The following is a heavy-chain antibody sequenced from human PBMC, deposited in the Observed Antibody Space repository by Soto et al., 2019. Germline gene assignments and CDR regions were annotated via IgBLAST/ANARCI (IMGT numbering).Heavy chain of an antibody. D-gene: IGHD2-2*01. CDR2: IFAGFGTA. V-gene: IGHV1-69*12. CDR3: AVGTSAAATWSSHGMDV. J-gene: IGHJ6*02. CDR1: GDTFSRYS. Sequence: QVQLVQSGAEVKKPGSLVKVSCKASGDTFSRYSISWVRQAPGQGLEWMGEIFAGFGTATYAQKFHGRVLIIADESTTXXYMELTSLTSEDTAVYYCAVGTSAAATWSSHGMDVWGQGTTVTVSS.